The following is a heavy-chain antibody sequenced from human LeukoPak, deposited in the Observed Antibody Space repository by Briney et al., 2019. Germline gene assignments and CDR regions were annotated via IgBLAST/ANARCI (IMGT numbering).Heavy chain of an antibody. V-gene: IGHV1-2*02. CDR1: GYTFTGYY. Sequence: GASVKVFCKASGYTFTGYYMHWGRQAPGQGLGWMGWINPNSGGTGSAQKFQGRVTITRDTSITTAYMELSRLRSDDTALYYCAREYDSSGLKAFDIWGQGTMVTVSS. CDR2: INPNSGGT. J-gene: IGHJ3*02. CDR3: AREYDSSGLKAFDI. D-gene: IGHD3-22*01.